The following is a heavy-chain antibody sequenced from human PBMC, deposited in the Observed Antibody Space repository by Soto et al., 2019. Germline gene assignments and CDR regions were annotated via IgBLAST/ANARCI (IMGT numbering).Heavy chain of an antibody. V-gene: IGHV4-31*03. CDR3: ARDIRFRGFYGMDV. D-gene: IGHD3-10*01. Sequence: QVQLQESGPGLVKTSQTLSLTCTVSGGSISSGGYYWSWIRQHPGKGLEWIGYIYYSGSTYDNPSLKSRVTISVDTSKYQFSLKLSSVTAADTAVYYCARDIRFRGFYGMDVWGQGTTVTVSS. J-gene: IGHJ6*02. CDR1: GGSISSGGYY. CDR2: IYYSGST.